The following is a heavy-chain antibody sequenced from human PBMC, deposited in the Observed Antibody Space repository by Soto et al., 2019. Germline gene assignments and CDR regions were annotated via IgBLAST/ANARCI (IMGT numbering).Heavy chain of an antibody. J-gene: IGHJ4*02. D-gene: IGHD3-10*01. CDR3: ARGRASGSYYLLDY. CDR2: INPNSGNI. CDR1: GNTFTSYD. V-gene: IGHV1-8*01. Sequence: ASVKVSCKASGNTFTSYDINWVRQATGHGLEWMGWINPNSGNIGYAQKFQGRVTMTRDTAIRAAYMEVSRLRSDDTAVYYCARGRASGSYYLLDYWGKGTLVTVSS.